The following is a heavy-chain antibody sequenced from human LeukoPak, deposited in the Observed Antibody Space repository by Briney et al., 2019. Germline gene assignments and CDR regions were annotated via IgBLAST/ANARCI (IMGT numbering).Heavy chain of an antibody. CDR2: IRYDGSNK. J-gene: IGHJ6*03. D-gene: IGHD4-11*01. Sequence: GGSLRLSCAASGFTFISYGMHWVRQAPGKVLEWVAFIRYDGSNKYYADSVKGRFTISRDNYKNTLYLQMNSLRAEDTAVYYCARGVPKTSYYYYYMDVWGKGTTVTVSS. CDR3: ARGVPKTSYYYYYMDV. V-gene: IGHV3-30*02. CDR1: GFTFISYG.